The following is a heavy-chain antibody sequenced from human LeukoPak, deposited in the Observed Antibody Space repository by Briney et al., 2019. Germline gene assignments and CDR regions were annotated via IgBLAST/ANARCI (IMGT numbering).Heavy chain of an antibody. J-gene: IGHJ4*02. CDR2: ISGSGENT. V-gene: IGHV3-23*01. D-gene: IGHD3-16*02. Sequence: GGSLTLSCAASGFTFSSYAMSWVRQAPGKGLEWVSAISGSGENTNYADSVKGRFTMSRDNSRNMLYLQMNSLRDEDTAKYYCAKTVSGSYSYQGGDYWGQGTLVTISS. CDR3: AKTVSGSYSYQGGDY. CDR1: GFTFSSYA.